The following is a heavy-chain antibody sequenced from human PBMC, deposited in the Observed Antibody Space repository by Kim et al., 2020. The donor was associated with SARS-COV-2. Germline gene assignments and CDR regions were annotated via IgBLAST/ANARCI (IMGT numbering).Heavy chain of an antibody. V-gene: IGHV3-30*04. J-gene: IGHJ6*02. D-gene: IGHD5-12*01. CDR1: GFTFSSYA. CDR2: ISYDGSNK. CDR3: ARDRSDGRDGYNYYYYYGMDV. Sequence: GGSLRLSCAASGFTFSSYAMHWVRQAPGKGLEWVAVISYDGSNKYYADSVKGRFTISRDNSKNTLYLQMNSLRAEDTAVYYCARDRSDGRDGYNYYYYYGMDVWGQGTTVTVSS.